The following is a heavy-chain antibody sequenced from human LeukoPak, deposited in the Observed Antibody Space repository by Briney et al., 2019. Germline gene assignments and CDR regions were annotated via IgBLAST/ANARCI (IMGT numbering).Heavy chain of an antibody. Sequence: SETLSLACTVSGGSISSYYWSWIRQPPGKGLEWIGYIYYTGSTDYNPSLKSRVAISVDTSKNQFSLKLSSVTAADTAVYYCARGSKAAPGTFDYWGQGTLVTVSS. CDR1: GGSISSYY. V-gene: IGHV4-59*01. J-gene: IGHJ4*02. D-gene: IGHD6-13*01. CDR2: IYYTGST. CDR3: ARGSKAAPGTFDY.